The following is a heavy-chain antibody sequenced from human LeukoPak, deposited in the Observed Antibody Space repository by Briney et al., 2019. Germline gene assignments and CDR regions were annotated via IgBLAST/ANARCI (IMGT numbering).Heavy chain of an antibody. CDR3: ASGLAVTATTFWYFDL. CDR2: ISGSGGET. Sequence: PGGSLRLSCAASGFTFSTSGMSWVRQAPGKGLEWVSTISGSGGETNYADSVKGRFTISRDNSKHTLYLQMNSLRAEDTAVYYCASGLAVTATTFWYFDLWGRGTLVTVSS. J-gene: IGHJ2*01. D-gene: IGHD2-21*02. V-gene: IGHV3-23*01. CDR1: GFTFSTSG.